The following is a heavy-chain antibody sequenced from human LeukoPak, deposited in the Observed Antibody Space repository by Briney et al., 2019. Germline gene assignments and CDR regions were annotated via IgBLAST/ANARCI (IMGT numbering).Heavy chain of an antibody. V-gene: IGHV4-39*01. CDR1: GGSIRSSSYY. CDR3: ARRHCTSSTCYYFDY. CDR2: ISYGGTT. J-gene: IGHJ4*02. Sequence: SETLSLTCTVSGGSIRSSSYYWGWIRQPPGKGLEWIGIISYGGTTYYNPSLKSRVTISVDTSKNQFSLKLSSVTAADTSVYYCARRHCTSSTCYYFDYWGQGTLVTVSS. D-gene: IGHD2-2*01.